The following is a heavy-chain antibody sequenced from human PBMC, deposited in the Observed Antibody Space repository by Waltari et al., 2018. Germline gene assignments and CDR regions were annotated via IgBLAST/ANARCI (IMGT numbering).Heavy chain of an antibody. CDR3: ATHGDRRGYSYGYSIDY. V-gene: IGHV3-33*01. CDR2: IWYDGSNK. CDR1: GFTFSSYG. D-gene: IGHD5-18*01. J-gene: IGHJ4*02. Sequence: QVQLVESGGGVVQPGRSLRLSCAASGFTFSSYGMHWVRQAPGKGLEWVAVIWYDGSNKYYADSWKGRFTISRDNSKNTLDLQMNSLRAEDTAVYYCATHGDRRGYSYGYSIDYWGQGTLVTVSS.